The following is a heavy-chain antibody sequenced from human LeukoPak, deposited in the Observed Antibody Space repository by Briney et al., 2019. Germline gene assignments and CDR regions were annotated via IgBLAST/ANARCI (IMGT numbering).Heavy chain of an antibody. CDR2: INPISGST. CDR1: GYTFTSYY. D-gene: IGHD1-14*01. CDR3: AVFLMDRDVFEI. Sequence: ASVKVSCKASGYTFTSYYIHWVRQAPGQGLEWMGWINPISGSTNYAQKFQGRVTITRDESINTAYMELSRLRSEDTAVYYCAVFLMDRDVFEIWGQGAMGSVSS. V-gene: IGHV1-2*02. J-gene: IGHJ3*02.